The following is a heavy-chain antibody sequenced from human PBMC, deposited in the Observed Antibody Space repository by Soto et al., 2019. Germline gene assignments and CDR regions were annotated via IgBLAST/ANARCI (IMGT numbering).Heavy chain of an antibody. D-gene: IGHD2-2*01. V-gene: IGHV3-30*19. CDR3: ARALYCNSTSCNIAVSVLGMDV. Sequence: GGSLRLSCTSAGFTFSSYGMHWVRQAPGKGLEWVSVISYDGSNKYFAASVKGRFTLSRDNSKNTVYLQMNSLRPEDTAVYYCARALYCNSTSCNIAVSVLGMDVWGQGTTVTVSS. J-gene: IGHJ6*02. CDR1: GFTFSSYG. CDR2: ISYDGSNK.